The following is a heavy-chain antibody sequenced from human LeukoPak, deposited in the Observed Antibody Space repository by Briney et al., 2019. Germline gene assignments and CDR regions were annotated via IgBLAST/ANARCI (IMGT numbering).Heavy chain of an antibody. CDR1: GGSFSGYY. CDR3: ASTYSSSSFDY. CDR2: INHSGST. D-gene: IGHD6-6*01. Sequence: TSETLSLTCAVYGGSFSGYYWSWIRQPPGKGLEWIGEINHSGSTNYNPSLKSRVTISVDTSKNQFPPKLSSVTAADTAVYYCASTYSSSSFDYWGQGTLVTVSS. J-gene: IGHJ4*02. V-gene: IGHV4-34*01.